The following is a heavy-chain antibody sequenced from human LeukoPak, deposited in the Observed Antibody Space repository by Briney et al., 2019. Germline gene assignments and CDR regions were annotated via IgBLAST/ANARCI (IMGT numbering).Heavy chain of an antibody. J-gene: IGHJ4*02. CDR1: GFTFRNAW. V-gene: IGHV3-15*01. CDR2: IKSKTDGGTT. Sequence: GGSLRLSCAASGFTFRNAWMNWVRRAPGKGLEWVGRIKSKTDGGTTDYAAPVKGRFSISRDDSKNTLYLQMNSLKTEDTAVYYCTTMDYFDSSAYYHPSDYWGQGTLVTVSS. CDR3: TTMDYFDSSAYYHPSDY. D-gene: IGHD3-22*01.